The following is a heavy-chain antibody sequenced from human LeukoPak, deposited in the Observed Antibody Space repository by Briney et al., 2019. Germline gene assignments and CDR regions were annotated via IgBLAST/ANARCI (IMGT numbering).Heavy chain of an antibody. D-gene: IGHD2/OR15-2a*01. J-gene: IGHJ6*02. CDR3: ARVRIRPDYYYYHGMDV. Sequence: SETLSLTCTVSGGSISSYYWSWIRQPPGKGLEWIGYIYYSGSTNYNPSLKSRVTISVDTSKNQFSLKLSSVTAADTAVYYCARVRIRPDYYYYHGMDVWGRGTTVTVSS. CDR1: GGSISSYY. V-gene: IGHV4-59*01. CDR2: IYYSGST.